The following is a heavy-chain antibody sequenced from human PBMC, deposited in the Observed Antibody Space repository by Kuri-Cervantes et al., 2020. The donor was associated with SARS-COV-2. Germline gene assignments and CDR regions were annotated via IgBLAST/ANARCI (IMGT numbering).Heavy chain of an antibody. Sequence: GGSPRLTCAVSGFTFSSYSMNWVRQAPGKGLEWVSYISSSSSTIYYADSVKGRFTISRDNAKNSLYLQMNSLRAEDKAVYYCIVVVPAAFDYWGQGTLVTVSS. V-gene: IGHV3-48*01. J-gene: IGHJ4*02. CDR1: GFTFSSYS. D-gene: IGHD2-2*01. CDR3: IVVVPAAFDY. CDR2: ISSSSSTI.